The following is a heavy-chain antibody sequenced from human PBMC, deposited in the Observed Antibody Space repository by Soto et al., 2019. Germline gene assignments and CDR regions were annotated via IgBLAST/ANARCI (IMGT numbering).Heavy chain of an antibody. CDR3: AKDQEDIVVVVAAPQIMDYIDY. CDR1: GFTFSSYG. V-gene: IGHV3-30*18. D-gene: IGHD2-15*01. Sequence: QVQLVESGGGVVQPGRSLRLSCAASGFTFSSYGMHWVRQAPGKWLEWVAVISYDGSNKYYADSVKGRFTIYRDNSKNTLYLQMNSLRAEDTDVYYCAKDQEDIVVVVAAPQIMDYIDYWCQGTLVTVSS. CDR2: ISYDGSNK. J-gene: IGHJ4*02.